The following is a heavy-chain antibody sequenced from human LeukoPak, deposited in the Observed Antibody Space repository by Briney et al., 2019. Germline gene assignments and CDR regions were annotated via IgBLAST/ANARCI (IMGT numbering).Heavy chain of an antibody. CDR2: IKQDGSEK. V-gene: IGHV3-7*01. CDR1: GFTFSSYW. J-gene: IGHJ4*02. CDR3: ARLSSSSWSPFDY. Sequence: GGSLRLXCAASGFTFSSYWMSWGRQAPGKGLEWVANIKQDGSEKYYVDSVKGRFTISRDNAKNSLYLQMNSLRAEDTAVYYCARLSSSSWSPFDYWGQGTPGHRLL. D-gene: IGHD6-13*01.